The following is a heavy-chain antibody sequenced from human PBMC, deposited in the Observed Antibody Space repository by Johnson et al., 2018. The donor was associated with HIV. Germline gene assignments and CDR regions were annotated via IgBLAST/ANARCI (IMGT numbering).Heavy chain of an antibody. CDR2: ISYDGSNK. CDR1: FSSYA. D-gene: IGHD6-13*01. Sequence: FSSYAMHWVRQAPGKGLEWVAVISYDGSNKYYADSVKGRFTISRDNSKNTLYLQMNSLRAEDTAVYYCARGIAAAGSAAFDIWGQGTMVTVSS. J-gene: IGHJ3*02. V-gene: IGHV3-30*04. CDR3: ARGIAAAGSAAFDI.